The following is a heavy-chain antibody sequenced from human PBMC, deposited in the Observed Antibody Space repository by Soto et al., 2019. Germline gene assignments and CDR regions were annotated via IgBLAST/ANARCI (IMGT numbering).Heavy chain of an antibody. V-gene: IGHV3-7*03. J-gene: IGHJ5*02. Sequence: EVQLVESGGGLVQPGGSLRLSCAASGFTFSSYWMSWVRQAPGKGLEWVANIKQDGSEKYYVDSVKGRFNISRDNAKNSLYLQMNRLRAEDTAVYYCARVPARIVPAANNWFDPWGQGPLVTVSS. D-gene: IGHD2-2*01. CDR2: IKQDGSEK. CDR3: ARVPARIVPAANNWFDP. CDR1: GFTFSSYW.